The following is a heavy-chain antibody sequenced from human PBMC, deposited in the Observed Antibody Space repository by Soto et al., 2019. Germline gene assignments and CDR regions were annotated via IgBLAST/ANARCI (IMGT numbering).Heavy chain of an antibody. CDR2: IKQDGSEK. Sequence: EVQLVESGGGLVQPGGSLRLSCAASEFTFSSYWMSWVRQAPGKGLEWVANIKQDGSEKYYVDSVKGRFTISRDNAKNSLYLQMNSLRAEDTAVYYCAREGRAGWNRLREFDYWGQGTLVTVSS. D-gene: IGHD1-1*01. CDR1: EFTFSSYW. J-gene: IGHJ4*02. CDR3: AREGRAGWNRLREFDY. V-gene: IGHV3-7*01.